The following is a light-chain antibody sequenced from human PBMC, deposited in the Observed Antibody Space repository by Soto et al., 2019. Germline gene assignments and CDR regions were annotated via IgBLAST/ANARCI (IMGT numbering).Light chain of an antibody. V-gene: IGLV2-14*01. CDR3: TSFTSASTQG. CDR1: SSDVGAYNY. J-gene: IGLJ2*01. CDR2: DVS. Sequence: QSALTQPASVSGSPGQSITISCTGTSSDVGAYNYVSWYQQHPGKAPKLMIYDVSNRPSGVSNRFSGSKSGNTASLTISGLQAEYEADYYCTSFTSASTQGFGGGTKLTVL.